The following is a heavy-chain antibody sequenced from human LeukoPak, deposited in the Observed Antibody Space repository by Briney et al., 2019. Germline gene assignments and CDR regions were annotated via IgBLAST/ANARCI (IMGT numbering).Heavy chain of an antibody. V-gene: IGHV3-30*02. J-gene: IGHJ4*02. CDR2: IRFNGN. CDR3: ARENWDFDF. Sequence: PGGSLRLSCAASGFTFSNYAIHWVRQAPGNGLEWVASIRFNGNFYADYVKGRFTISRDNSKSTVSLQMDTLRTEDTALYYCARENWDFDFWGQGTLVTVSS. D-gene: IGHD7-27*01. CDR1: GFTFSNYA.